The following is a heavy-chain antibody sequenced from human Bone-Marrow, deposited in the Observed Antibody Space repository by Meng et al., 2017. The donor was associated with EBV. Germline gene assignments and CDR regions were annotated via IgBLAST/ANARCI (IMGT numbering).Heavy chain of an antibody. CDR1: HYTFTDYQ. D-gene: IGHD1-1*01. Sequence: VRLVQFGGEVKNPGASVKVTCKDSHYTFTDYQINWVRQAPGQGLEWVGWISTFNGGTNYAQNLQGRVTMTTDTSTTTAYMELRSLRSDDTAVYYCARDGPGYGYFDFWGQGSLVTVSS. CDR2: ISTFNGGT. V-gene: IGHV1-18*01. J-gene: IGHJ4*02. CDR3: ARDGPGYGYFDF.